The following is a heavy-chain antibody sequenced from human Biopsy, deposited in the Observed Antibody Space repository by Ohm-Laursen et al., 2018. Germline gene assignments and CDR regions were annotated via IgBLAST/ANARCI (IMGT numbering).Heavy chain of an antibody. Sequence: GTLSLTCTVSGGSMIHYYWNWIRQSPGKGLEWIAYIYSSGSTNNNPSLKSRVTISVDTSKNQFSLKVSSVTAADTAVYYCARGRGYCGGDCYPTYYYNYGMDVWGQGTTVTVSS. D-gene: IGHD2-21*02. CDR3: ARGRGYCGGDCYPTYYYNYGMDV. V-gene: IGHV4-59*12. J-gene: IGHJ6*02. CDR1: GGSMIHYY. CDR2: IYSSGST.